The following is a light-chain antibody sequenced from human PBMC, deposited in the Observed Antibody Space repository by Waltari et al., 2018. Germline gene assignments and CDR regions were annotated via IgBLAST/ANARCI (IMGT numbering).Light chain of an antibody. CDR1: NLGNKY. Sequence: SYELTQPPSVSVSPGQTATITCSGDNLGNKYACWYQQKPGQSPVVVIYQDSKRPSGIPERFSGSNSGNTATLTIGETQAMDEADYYCQAWDSTGEFGGGTKLTVL. J-gene: IGLJ3*02. CDR2: QDS. V-gene: IGLV3-1*01. CDR3: QAWDSTGE.